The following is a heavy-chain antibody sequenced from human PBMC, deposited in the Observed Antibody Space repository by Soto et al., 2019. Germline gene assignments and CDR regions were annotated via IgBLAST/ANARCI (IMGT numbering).Heavy chain of an antibody. J-gene: IGHJ6*04. Sequence: QVQLVQSGAEVKKPGASVKVSCKASGYTFTSYGISWVRQAPGQGLEWMGWISAYNGNTNYAQTLQGRVTMTTDTSPSIADMEMGSLRSEDTAVYYCAREVEVITYPAPREYYYAMEVWGKGTTVTVS. CDR3: AREVEVITYPAPREYYYAMEV. CDR1: GYTFTSYG. D-gene: IGHD3-22*01. V-gene: IGHV1-18*01. CDR2: ISAYNGNT.